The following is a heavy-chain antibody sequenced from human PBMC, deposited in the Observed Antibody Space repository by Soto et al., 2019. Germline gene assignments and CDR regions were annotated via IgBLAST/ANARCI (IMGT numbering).Heavy chain of an antibody. J-gene: IGHJ6*04. CDR2: VYPGDSDT. V-gene: IGHV5-51*01. D-gene: IGHD2-2*01. CDR1: GYSFAIYW. Sequence: SMKICRTGSGYSFAIYWIGWVRQIHEKGLEWMGIVYPGDSDTRYSPSFQGQVTISADKSISTDYLQWSSLKASDTAMYYCARHSWKFCSSTSCCWLGDRSGLDIWGKGTSVSVSS. CDR3: ARHSWKFCSSTSCCWLGDRSGLDI.